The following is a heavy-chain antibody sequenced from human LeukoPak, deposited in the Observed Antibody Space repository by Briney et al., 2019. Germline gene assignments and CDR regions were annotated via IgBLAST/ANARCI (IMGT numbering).Heavy chain of an antibody. CDR2: IYTSGST. D-gene: IGHD4-17*01. J-gene: IGHJ4*02. V-gene: IGHV4-61*02. CDR3: AAMTTVTMYSYFFDS. Sequence: SGTLSLTCTVSGGSISSGSYYWSWIRQPAGKGLEWIGRIYTSGSTNYNPSLKSRVTISVDTSKNQFSLKLTSVTAADTAIYYCAAMTTVTMYSYFFDSWGQGTLLTVSS. CDR1: GGSISSGSYY.